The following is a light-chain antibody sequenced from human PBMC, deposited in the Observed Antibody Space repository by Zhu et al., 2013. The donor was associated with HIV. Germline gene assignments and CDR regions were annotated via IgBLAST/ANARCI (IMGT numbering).Light chain of an antibody. V-gene: IGKV1-39*01. CDR1: QSIGDQ. CDR2: GGS. CDR3: QQYSSFAYS. J-gene: IGKJ2*03. Sequence: DIQMTQSPSSLSASVGDRVTITCRASQSIGDQLHWYQQEPGRAPKLLVYGGSSLQGGVPSRFSGSGSGTEFTLTISGLQPDDFAIYYCQQYSSFAYSFGQGTRLEIK.